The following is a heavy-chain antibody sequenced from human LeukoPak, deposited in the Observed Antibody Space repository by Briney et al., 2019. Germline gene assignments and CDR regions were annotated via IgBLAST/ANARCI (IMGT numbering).Heavy chain of an antibody. V-gene: IGHV4-38-2*02. D-gene: IGHD3/OR15-3a*01. CDR2: IHHSGST. Sequence: PSETLSLTCAVSGYSISSGYYWGWIRQPPGMGPEWIGNIHHSGSTYYNPSLKSRVTISVDTSKNQFSLKLNSVTAADTAVHYCTRDWTRLGSVYWGQGILVTVSS. CDR1: GYSISSGYY. J-gene: IGHJ4*02. CDR3: TRDWTRLGSVY.